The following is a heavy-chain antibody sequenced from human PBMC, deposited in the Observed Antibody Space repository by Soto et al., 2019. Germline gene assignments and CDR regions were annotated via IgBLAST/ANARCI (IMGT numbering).Heavy chain of an antibody. CDR3: ARVNIVVVPAANNWFDP. CDR2: IYYSGST. Sequence: QLQLQESGPGLVKPSETLSLTCTVSGGSISSSSYYWGWIRQPPGKGLEWIGSIYYSGSTYYNPSLKSRVTISVDTSKNQFSLKLSSVTAADTAVYYCARVNIVVVPAANNWFDPWGQGTLVTVSS. CDR1: GGSISSSSYY. D-gene: IGHD2-2*01. V-gene: IGHV4-39*01. J-gene: IGHJ5*02.